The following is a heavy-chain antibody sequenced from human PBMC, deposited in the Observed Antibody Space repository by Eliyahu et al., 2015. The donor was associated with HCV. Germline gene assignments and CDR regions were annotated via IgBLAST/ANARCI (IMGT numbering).Heavy chain of an antibody. CDR2: INPSGGST. Sequence: QVQLVQSGAEVKKPGASVKVSCRASGYTFINFYMHWVRQAPGQGLEWMGIINPSGGSTNSAQKFQGRVTMTRDTSTGTVYMELSSLRSEDTAVYFCARTPRGGDIVVVPAATPLDYWGQGTLVTVSS. V-gene: IGHV1-46*01. J-gene: IGHJ4*02. D-gene: IGHD2-2*01. CDR1: GYTFINFY. CDR3: ARTPRGGDIVVVPAATPLDY.